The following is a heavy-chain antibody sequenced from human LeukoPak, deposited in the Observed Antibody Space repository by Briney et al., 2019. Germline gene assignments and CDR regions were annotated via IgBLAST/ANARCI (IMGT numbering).Heavy chain of an antibody. CDR2: IYYSGSI. V-gene: IGHV4-59*01. Sequence: SETLSLTCTVSGGSLFSYYWSWIRQPPGKGLEWIGYIYYSGSINYNPSPKSRVTISTHTSKNQCPFNLTSVTCEETTRYFFTAVPPGHYYHMNVWGKGTTVTISS. CDR1: GGSLFSYY. J-gene: IGHJ6*03. D-gene: IGHD2-8*02. CDR3: TAVPPGHYYHMNV.